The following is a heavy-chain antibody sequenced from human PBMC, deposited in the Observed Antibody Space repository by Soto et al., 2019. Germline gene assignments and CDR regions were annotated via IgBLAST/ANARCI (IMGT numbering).Heavy chain of an antibody. J-gene: IGHJ6*02. CDR2: LSGSGGTT. CDR3: AKDTPYYYGMDV. CDR1: GFTFSSYA. Sequence: EVQLLESGGGLVQPGGSLRLSCAASGFTFSSYAMSWVRQAPGKGLEWVSTLSGSGGTTYYADSVKGRFTISRDNSKNTLYLQMNSLRAEDTAVYYCAKDTPYYYGMDVWGQGTTVTVSS. V-gene: IGHV3-23*01.